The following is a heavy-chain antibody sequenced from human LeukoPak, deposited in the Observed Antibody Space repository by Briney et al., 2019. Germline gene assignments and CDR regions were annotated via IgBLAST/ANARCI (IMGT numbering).Heavy chain of an antibody. CDR2: ISYDGSNK. V-gene: IGHV3-30*18. CDR1: GFTFSSYG. J-gene: IGHJ4*02. CDR3: AKSMVATDY. D-gene: IGHD5-12*01. Sequence: GGSLRLSCAASGFTFSSYGMHWVRQAPGKGLEWVAVISYDGSNKYYADSVKGRFTISRDNSKNTLYLQMNSLRAEDTAVYYCAKSMVATDYWGQGTLVTVSS.